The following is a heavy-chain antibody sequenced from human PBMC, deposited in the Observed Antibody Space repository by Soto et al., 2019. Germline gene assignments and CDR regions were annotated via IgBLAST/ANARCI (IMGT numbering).Heavy chain of an antibody. Sequence: QVQLQESGPGLVKPSQTLSLTCTVSGGSISSGDYYWSWIRQPPGKGLEWIGYIYYSGSTYYNPSLKSRVTISVDTSKNQFSLKLSSVTAADTAVYYCARVNDLGYCKCCYNWFDPWGQGTLVTVSS. CDR3: ARVNDLGYCKCCYNWFDP. CDR1: GGSISSGDYY. J-gene: IGHJ5*02. V-gene: IGHV4-30-4*01. D-gene: IGHD2-15*01. CDR2: IYYSGST.